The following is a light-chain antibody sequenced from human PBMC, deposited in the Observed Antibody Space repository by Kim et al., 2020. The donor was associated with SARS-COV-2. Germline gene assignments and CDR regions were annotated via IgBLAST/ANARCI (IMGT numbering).Light chain of an antibody. CDR3: LLYYGGANLV. CDR1: TGTVTSGYY. V-gene: IGLV7-43*01. J-gene: IGLJ2*01. Sequence: QAVVTQEPSLTVSPGGTVTLTCASSTGTVTSGYYPNWFQQKPGQAPRALIYSTSNKYSWTPARFSGSLLGGKAALTLSGVQPEDEAEYYCLLYYGGANLVFGGGTKLTVL. CDR2: STS.